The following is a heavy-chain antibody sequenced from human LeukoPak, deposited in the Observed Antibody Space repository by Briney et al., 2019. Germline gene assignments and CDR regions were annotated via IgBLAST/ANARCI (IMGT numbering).Heavy chain of an antibody. CDR2: IYYSGST. CDR1: GGSISSSSYY. V-gene: IGHV4-39*07. D-gene: IGHD5-18*01. J-gene: IGHJ6*03. CDR3: ARVVVDTAMVSYYYYMDV. Sequence: SETLSLTCTVSGGSISSSSYYWGWIRQPPGKGLEWIGSIYYSGSTYYNPSLKSRVTISVDTSKNQFSLKLSSVTAADTAVYYCARVVVDTAMVSYYYYMDVWGKGTTVTVSS.